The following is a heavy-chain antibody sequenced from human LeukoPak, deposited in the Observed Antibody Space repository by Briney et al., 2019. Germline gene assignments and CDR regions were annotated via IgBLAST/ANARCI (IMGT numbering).Heavy chain of an antibody. Sequence: GGSLRLSCAASGFTFSSYEMNWVRQAPGKGLEWVSYISSSGSTINCADSVKGRFTISRDNAKNSLYLQMNSLRAEDTAVYYCARDLASGWYFDYWGQGTLVTVSS. CDR3: ARDLASGWYFDY. V-gene: IGHV3-48*03. CDR1: GFTFSSYE. CDR2: ISSSGSTI. J-gene: IGHJ4*02. D-gene: IGHD6-19*01.